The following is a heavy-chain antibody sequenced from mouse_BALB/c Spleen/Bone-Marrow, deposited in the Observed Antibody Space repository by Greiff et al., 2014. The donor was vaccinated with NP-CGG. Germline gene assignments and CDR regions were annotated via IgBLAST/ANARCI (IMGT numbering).Heavy chain of an antibody. Sequence: VQLQQSGPDLVKPGASVKISCKTSGYTFTEYTVHWVKQSHVKSLEWIGGINPNNGGTSYSQKFKGKATWTVDKSSSTAYMELGSLTSEDSAVYYCARGWLLRHYFDYWGQGTTLTVSS. CDR1: GYTFTEYT. V-gene: IGHV1-18*01. CDR3: ARGWLLRHYFDY. CDR2: INPNNGGT. J-gene: IGHJ2*01. D-gene: IGHD2-3*01.